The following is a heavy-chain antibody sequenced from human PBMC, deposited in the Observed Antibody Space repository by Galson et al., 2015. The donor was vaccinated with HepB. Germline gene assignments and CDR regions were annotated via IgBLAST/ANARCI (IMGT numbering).Heavy chain of an antibody. J-gene: IGHJ4*02. CDR3: ARAPYSSGWIDFDY. V-gene: IGHV3-21*01. Sequence: SLRLSCAASGFTFSSYSMNWVRQAPGKGLEWVSSISSSSSYIYYADSVKGRFTISRDNAKNSLYLQMNSLRAEDTAVYYCARAPYSSGWIDFDYWGQGTLVTVSS. D-gene: IGHD6-19*01. CDR2: ISSSSSYI. CDR1: GFTFSSYS.